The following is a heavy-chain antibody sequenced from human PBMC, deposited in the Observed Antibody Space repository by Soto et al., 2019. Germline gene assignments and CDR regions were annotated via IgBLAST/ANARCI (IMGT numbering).Heavy chain of an antibody. Sequence: SETLSLTSTVAGGSISSYYWSWIRQHPGKGLEWIGYIYYSGSTNYNPSLKSRVTISVDTSKNQFSLKLSSVTAADTAVYYCARSSVGGYYYYYYMDVWGKGTTVTVSS. D-gene: IGHD2-15*01. CDR3: ARSSVGGYYYYYYMDV. J-gene: IGHJ6*03. V-gene: IGHV4-59*08. CDR2: IYYSGST. CDR1: GGSISSYY.